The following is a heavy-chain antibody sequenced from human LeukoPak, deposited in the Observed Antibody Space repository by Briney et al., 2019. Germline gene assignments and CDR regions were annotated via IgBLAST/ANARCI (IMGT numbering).Heavy chain of an antibody. CDR1: GFTFSSYS. Sequence: GGSLRLSCAASGFTFSSYSMNWVRQAPGKGLEWVSYISSSGSTIYYADSVKGRFTISRDNAKNSLYLQMNSLRAEDTAVYYCARGANSIVVVPAAMNPYYYYYMDVWGKGTTVTISS. V-gene: IGHV3-48*04. D-gene: IGHD2-2*01. J-gene: IGHJ6*03. CDR3: ARGANSIVVVPAAMNPYYYYYMDV. CDR2: ISSSGSTI.